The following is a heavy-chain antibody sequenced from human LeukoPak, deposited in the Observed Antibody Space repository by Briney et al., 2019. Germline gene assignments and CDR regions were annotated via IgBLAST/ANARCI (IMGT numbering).Heavy chain of an antibody. D-gene: IGHD5-18*01. CDR2: IYYSGST. V-gene: IGHV4-39*07. Sequence: SETLSLTCTVSGGSISSSSYYWGWIRQPPGKGLEWIGSIYYSGSTYYNPSLKSRVTISVDTSKNQFSLKLSSVTAADTAVYYCARDTGGYSYAFDYWGQGTLVTVSS. CDR1: GGSISSSSYY. CDR3: ARDTGGYSYAFDY. J-gene: IGHJ4*02.